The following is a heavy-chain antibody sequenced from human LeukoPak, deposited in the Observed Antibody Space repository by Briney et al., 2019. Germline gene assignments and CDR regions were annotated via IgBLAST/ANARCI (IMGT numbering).Heavy chain of an antibody. D-gene: IGHD1-26*01. Sequence: PGGSLRLSCAASGFTFSSYAMSWVRQSPGKGLEWVSFISGTSTTIDYADSVKGRFTISRDNAQNSLYLQMNSLRGEDTAVYYCATSGNYRFDYWGQGTLVTVSS. CDR1: GFTFSSYA. CDR3: ATSGNYRFDY. J-gene: IGHJ4*02. V-gene: IGHV3-48*01. CDR2: ISGTSTTI.